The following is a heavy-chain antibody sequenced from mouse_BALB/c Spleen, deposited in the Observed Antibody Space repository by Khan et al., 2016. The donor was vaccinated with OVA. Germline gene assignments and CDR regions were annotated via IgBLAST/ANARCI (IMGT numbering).Heavy chain of an antibody. Sequence: IQLVQSGPDLVKPGASVKISCKASGYSFTLYYLSWVKQSHGESLEWIGRVNPNNGDSAYNQKFKDRATLTVDKSSNTAYMDFRSLTSEDSAVYYCARGYDFFASGGQGTLVTVSA. CDR2: VNPNNGDS. CDR1: GYSFTLYY. J-gene: IGHJ3*01. CDR3: ARGYDFFAS. V-gene: IGHV1-26*01. D-gene: IGHD2-14*01.